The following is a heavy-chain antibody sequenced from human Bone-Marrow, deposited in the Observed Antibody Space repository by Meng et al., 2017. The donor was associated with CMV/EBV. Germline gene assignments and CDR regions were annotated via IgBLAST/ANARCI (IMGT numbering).Heavy chain of an antibody. CDR3: ASTVRGYCSSTSCYPRDYYYYYGMDV. Sequence: GGSLRLSCAASGFTFSSYAMSWVRQAPGKGLEWVSVLYSGDSSTYYADSVKGRFTISRDNAKNSLYLQMNSLRAEDTAVYYCASTVRGYCSSTSCYPRDYYYYYGMDVWGQGTTVTVSS. CDR1: GFTFSSYA. CDR2: LYSGDSST. V-gene: IGHV3-23*03. J-gene: IGHJ6*02. D-gene: IGHD2-2*01.